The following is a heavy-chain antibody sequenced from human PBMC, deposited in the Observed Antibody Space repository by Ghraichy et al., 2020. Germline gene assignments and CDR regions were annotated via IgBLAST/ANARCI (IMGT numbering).Heavy chain of an antibody. CDR1: GFTLSGYA. J-gene: IGHJ4*02. D-gene: IGHD6-6*01. CDR3: AKGSSSSRPYHFDH. Sequence: GGSLRLSCAASGFTLSGYAMSWVRQAPGKVLEWVSAISGSGGSTYYADSVKGRFSISRDTSKNTLWLQMNSLRAEDTAVYYCAKGSSSSRPYHFDHWGRGTLVTVSS. CDR2: ISGSGGST. V-gene: IGHV3-23*01.